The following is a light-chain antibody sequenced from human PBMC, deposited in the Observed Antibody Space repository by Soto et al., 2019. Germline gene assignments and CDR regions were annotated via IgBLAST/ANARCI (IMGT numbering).Light chain of an antibody. CDR2: LGS. CDR1: QSLLHSNGYNY. CDR3: MQALQNLS. Sequence: DIVMTQSPLSLPVTPGEPASISCKSSQSLLHSNGYNYLDWYLQKPGQSPQLLIYLGSHRAPGVPDRFSGSGSGTDFTLKISRVEAEDVGVYYCMQALQNLSFAGGTKVDIK. V-gene: IGKV2-28*01. J-gene: IGKJ4*01.